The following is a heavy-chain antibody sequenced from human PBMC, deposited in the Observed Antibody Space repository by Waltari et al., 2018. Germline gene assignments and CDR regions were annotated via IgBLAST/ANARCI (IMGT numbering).Heavy chain of an antibody. J-gene: IGHJ6*02. Sequence: QVQLVQSGAEVKKPGSSVKVSCKASGGTFSSYTISWVRQAPGQGLEWMGRIIPVFGIENYQQNLQDRITITTDESTRTAYMELSSLTSEDTAIYYCGRGRHYFDDSGYPSNYYVDVWGPGTTVTVSS. V-gene: IGHV1-69*02. D-gene: IGHD3-22*01. CDR3: GRGRHYFDDSGYPSNYYVDV. CDR2: IIPVFGIE. CDR1: GGTFSSYT.